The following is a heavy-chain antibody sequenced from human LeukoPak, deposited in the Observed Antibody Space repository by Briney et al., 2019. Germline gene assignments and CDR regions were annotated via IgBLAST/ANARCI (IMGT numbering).Heavy chain of an antibody. CDR1: GFTFSSYW. J-gene: IGHJ6*03. Sequence: PGGSLRLSCAASGFTFSSYWMSWVRQAPGKGLEWVANIKQDGSEKYYVDSVKGRFTISRDNAKNSLYLQMNSLRAEDTAVYYCAREKEDYGKGNYYYYYYMDVWGKGTTVTVSS. CDR3: AREKEDYGKGNYYYYYYMDV. V-gene: IGHV3-7*01. D-gene: IGHD4-17*01. CDR2: IKQDGSEK.